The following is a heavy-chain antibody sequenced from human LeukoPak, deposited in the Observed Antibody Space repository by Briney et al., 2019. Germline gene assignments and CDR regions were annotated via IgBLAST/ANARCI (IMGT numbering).Heavy chain of an antibody. J-gene: IGHJ4*02. Sequence: ASVKVSCKASGYTFTGYYMHWVRQAPGQGLEWMGRINPNSGGTNYAQKFQGRVTMTRDTSISTAYMELSRLRSDDTAVYYCARHSSGYYPFDYWGQGTLVTVSS. CDR3: ARHSSGYYPFDY. CDR2: INPNSGGT. CDR1: GYTFTGYY. V-gene: IGHV1-2*06. D-gene: IGHD3-22*01.